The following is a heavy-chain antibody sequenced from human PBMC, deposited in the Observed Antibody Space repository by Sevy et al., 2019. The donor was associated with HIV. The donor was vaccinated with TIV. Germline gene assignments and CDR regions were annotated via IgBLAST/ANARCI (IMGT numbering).Heavy chain of an antibody. Sequence: GGSLRLSCSGYGYRFDNYAMHWVRQPPGKGLEWVSGISWSSGSFDYADSVKGRFTISIDNAKNSLYLQMNSLRPEGTDLYFSARDLRPTYHFLGMDVWGHGTKVTVSS. CDR1: GYRFDNYA. D-gene: IGHD6-6*01. V-gene: IGHV3-9*01. J-gene: IGHJ6*02. CDR2: ISWSSGSF. CDR3: ARDLRPTYHFLGMDV.